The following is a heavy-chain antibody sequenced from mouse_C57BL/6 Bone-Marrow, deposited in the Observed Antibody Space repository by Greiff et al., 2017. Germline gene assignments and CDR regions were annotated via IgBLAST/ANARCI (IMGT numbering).Heavy chain of an antibody. J-gene: IGHJ3*01. CDR3: AREELDYDGFAY. Sequence: QVQLQQPGAELVKPGASVQMSCKASGYTFTSYWITWVKQRPGQGLEWIGDIYPGSGSTNYNEKFKSKATLTVDTSSSTAYMQLSSLTSEDSAIYYCAREELDYDGFAYWGQGALVTVSA. V-gene: IGHV1-55*01. CDR1: GYTFTSYW. D-gene: IGHD2-4*01. CDR2: IYPGSGST.